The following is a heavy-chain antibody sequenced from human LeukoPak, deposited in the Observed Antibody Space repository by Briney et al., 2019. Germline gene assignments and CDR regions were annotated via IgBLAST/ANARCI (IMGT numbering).Heavy chain of an antibody. D-gene: IGHD1-1*01. J-gene: IGHJ4*02. V-gene: IGHV3-49*03. CDR1: GFTFGDYA. Sequence: GGSLRLSCTASGFTFGDYAMSWIRQAPGKGLEWVGFIRSKAYGGTADYAASVKGRFTISRDHSKAIAYLQMNSLKTEDTAVYHCTRDRGAYNLYDYWGQGTLVTVSS. CDR2: IRSKAYGGTA. CDR3: TRDRGAYNLYDY.